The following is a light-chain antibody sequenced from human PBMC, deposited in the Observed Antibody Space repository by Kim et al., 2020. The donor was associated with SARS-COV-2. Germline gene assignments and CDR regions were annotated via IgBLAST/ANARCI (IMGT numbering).Light chain of an antibody. Sequence: SVTISCTGTSRDVGGYDYVSWYQQHPGEAPKLMIYDVTERHSGVPDRFSGSKSGNTASLTISGLRAEDEADYYCATWDDGLRGRMFGGGTKVTVL. CDR2: DVT. CDR1: SRDVGGYDY. V-gene: IGLV2-11*03. J-gene: IGLJ3*02. CDR3: ATWDDGLRGRM.